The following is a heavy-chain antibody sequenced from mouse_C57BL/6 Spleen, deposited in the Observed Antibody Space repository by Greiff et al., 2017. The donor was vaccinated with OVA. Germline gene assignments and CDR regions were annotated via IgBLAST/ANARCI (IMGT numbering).Heavy chain of an antibody. Sequence: QVHVKQSGAELVKPGASVKISCKASGYAFSSYWMNWVKQRPGKGLEWIGQIYPGDGDTNYNGKFKGKATLTADKSSSTAYMQLSSLTSEDSAVYFCARGRRDVGGIDYWGQGTTLTVSS. D-gene: IGHD3-3*01. J-gene: IGHJ2*01. CDR2: IYPGDGDT. CDR1: GYAFSSYW. V-gene: IGHV1-80*01. CDR3: ARGRRDVGGIDY.